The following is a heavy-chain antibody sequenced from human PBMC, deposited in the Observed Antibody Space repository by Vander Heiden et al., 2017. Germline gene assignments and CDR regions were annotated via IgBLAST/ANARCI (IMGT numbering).Heavy chain of an antibody. V-gene: IGHV2-5*01. D-gene: IGHD3-22*01. CDR2: IYWNDDK. Sequence: QITLKESGPTLVKPTQTLTLTCTFSGFSLSTSGVGVGWIRQPPGKALEWLALIYWNDDKRYSPSLKSRLTITKDTSKNQVVLTMTNMDPVDTATYYCAHESLRAVTMIVAGPHFDYWGQGTLVTVSS. CDR1: GFSLSTSGVG. CDR3: AHESLRAVTMIVAGPHFDY. J-gene: IGHJ4*02.